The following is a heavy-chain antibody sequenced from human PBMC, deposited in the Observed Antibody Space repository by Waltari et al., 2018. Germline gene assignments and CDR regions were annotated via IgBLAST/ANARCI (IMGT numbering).Heavy chain of an antibody. Sequence: QVQLQQWGAGLLQSSETLSLTCAVYGGSFSGYYLGWVRQPPGKGLEWIGEINHAGYTNHNPSLRSRVTMSADTSKSQFSLKLNSVTAADTAVYYCVRLEDCTGPGGHCYSGDPFALDVWGQGTTVTVSS. D-gene: IGHD2-15*01. J-gene: IGHJ6*02. CDR3: VRLEDCTGPGGHCYSGDPFALDV. CDR1: GGSFSGYY. V-gene: IGHV4-34*02. CDR2: INHAGYT.